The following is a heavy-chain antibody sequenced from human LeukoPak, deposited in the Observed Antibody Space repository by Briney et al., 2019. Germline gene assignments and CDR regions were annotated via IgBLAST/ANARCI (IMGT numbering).Heavy chain of an antibody. CDR2: LYSGGSA. Sequence: GGYLRLSCAASGFTVSSNYMNWVRPAPGKGLEWVSVLYSGGSAYYADSVKRRYTISRDNSKNTLYLQMNSLRAEDTAVYYCARQSPGMVRAFDIWGQGTMLTVSS. D-gene: IGHD4/OR15-4a*01. CDR3: ARQSPGMVRAFDI. CDR1: GFTVSSNY. V-gene: IGHV3-66*02. J-gene: IGHJ3*02.